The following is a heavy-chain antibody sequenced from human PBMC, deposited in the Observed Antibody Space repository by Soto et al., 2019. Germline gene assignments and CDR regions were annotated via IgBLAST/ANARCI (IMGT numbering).Heavy chain of an antibody. J-gene: IGHJ6*02. CDR3: ARTSAAGKYYYGMDV. CDR1: GYSFTNYW. D-gene: IGHD6-13*01. V-gene: IGHV5-51*01. CDR2: IHPGDSDT. Sequence: GESLKISCQGSGYSFTNYWVGWVRQIPGRGLEWMGIIHPGDSDTRYSPSFQGQVTISADKSISTAYLQWSSLKASDTAMYYCARTSAAGKYYYGMDVWGQGTTVTVSS.